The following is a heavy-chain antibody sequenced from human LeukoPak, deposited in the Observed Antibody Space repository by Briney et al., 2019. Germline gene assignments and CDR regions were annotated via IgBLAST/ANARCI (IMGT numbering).Heavy chain of an antibody. Sequence: ASVKVSCKASGYTFTGYYMHWVRRAPGQGLVWMGWINPNSGGTNYAQKFQGRVTMTRDTSISTAYMELSRLRSDDTAVYYCARAFWGLYYDFWSGYYRGFDYWGQGTLVTVSS. CDR1: GYTFTGYY. V-gene: IGHV1-2*02. CDR3: ARAFWGLYYDFWSGYYRGFDY. J-gene: IGHJ4*02. D-gene: IGHD3-3*01. CDR2: INPNSGGT.